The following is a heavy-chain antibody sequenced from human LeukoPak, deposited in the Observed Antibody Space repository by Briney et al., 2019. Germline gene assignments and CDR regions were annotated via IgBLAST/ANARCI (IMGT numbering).Heavy chain of an antibody. CDR1: GGTFSSYA. CDR3: AREVRGPYGDYFDY. V-gene: IGHV1-69*06. D-gene: IGHD4-17*01. J-gene: IGHJ4*02. CDR2: IIPIFGTA. Sequence: ASVKVSCKASGGTFSSYAISWVRQAPGQGLEWMGGIIPIFGTANYAQKFQGRVTITADKSTSTAYMELSSLRSEDTAVYYCAREVRGPYGDYFDYWGQGTLVTVSS.